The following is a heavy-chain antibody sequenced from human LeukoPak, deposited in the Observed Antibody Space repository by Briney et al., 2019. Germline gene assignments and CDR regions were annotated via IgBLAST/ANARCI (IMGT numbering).Heavy chain of an antibody. V-gene: IGHV4-39*01. CDR2: IYYTGIT. CDR3: ARQGRATVVMYMDD. Sequence: SETPSLTCSVSGGSISSSSDNWGWIRQPPGKGLEWIGSIYYTGITYYNPSLMSRVTMSVDTSKNQFSLRLTSVTAADTAMYYCARQGRATVVMYMDDWGKGTTVTVSS. J-gene: IGHJ6*03. CDR1: GGSISSSSDN. D-gene: IGHD4-23*01.